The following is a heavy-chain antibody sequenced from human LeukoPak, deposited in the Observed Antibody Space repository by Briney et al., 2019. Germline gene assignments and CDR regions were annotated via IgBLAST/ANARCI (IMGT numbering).Heavy chain of an antibody. CDR2: INPDTGGT. CDR1: GYTFIGYN. V-gene: IGHV1-2*02. Sequence: GASMKVSCKASGYTFIGYNIHWVRQAPGQGLEWMGWINPDTGGTNYAQQFQGRVTMSRDTSISTTYMELNRLRSDDTAVYYCARNWNQGRYYYYYMDVWGKGTTVTVSS. D-gene: IGHD1-14*01. CDR3: ARNWNQGRYYYYYMDV. J-gene: IGHJ6*03.